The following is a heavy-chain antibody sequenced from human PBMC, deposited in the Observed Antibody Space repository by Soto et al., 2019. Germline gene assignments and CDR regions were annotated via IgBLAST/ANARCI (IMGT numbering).Heavy chain of an antibody. Sequence: GGSLRLSCAASGFTVSSNYMSWVRQAPGKGLGWVSVIYSGGSTYYADSVKGRFTISRDNSKNTLYLQMNSLRAEDTAVYYCARSYGGYDTPFDYWGQGTLVTVSS. CDR3: ARSYGGYDTPFDY. CDR1: GFTVSSNY. D-gene: IGHD5-12*01. J-gene: IGHJ4*02. CDR2: IYSGGST. V-gene: IGHV3-53*01.